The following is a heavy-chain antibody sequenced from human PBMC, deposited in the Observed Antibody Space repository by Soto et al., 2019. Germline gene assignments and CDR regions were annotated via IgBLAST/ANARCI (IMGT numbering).Heavy chain of an antibody. V-gene: IGHV4-39*01. J-gene: IGHJ4*02. CDR3: ARLVTPSYGRDYFDF. CDR2: VHYGGST. Sequence: SETLSLTCTVSGGSISGGIYYWAWVRQPPGKGLEYPGCVHYGGSTYYNPSLQSRVIISVDTSRNQFSLNLASATAADTATYSCARLVTPSYGRDYFDFWGQGTLVTVSS. D-gene: IGHD5-18*01. CDR1: GGSISGGIYY.